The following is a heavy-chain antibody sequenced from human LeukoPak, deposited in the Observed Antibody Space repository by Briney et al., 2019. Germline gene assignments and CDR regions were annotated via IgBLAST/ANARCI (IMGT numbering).Heavy chain of an antibody. CDR2: INAGNGNT. CDR1: GYTFTSYA. Sequence: ASVNVSCKASGYTFTSYAMHWVRQAPGQRLEWMGWINAGNGNTKYSQKFQGRVTITRDTSASTAYMELSSLRSEDTAVYYCARDRRTGSAFDIWGQGTMVTVSS. D-gene: IGHD1-26*01. J-gene: IGHJ3*02. CDR3: ARDRRTGSAFDI. V-gene: IGHV1-3*01.